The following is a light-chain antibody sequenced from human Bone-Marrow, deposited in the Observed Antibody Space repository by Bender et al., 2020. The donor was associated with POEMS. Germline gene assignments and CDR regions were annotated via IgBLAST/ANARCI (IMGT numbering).Light chain of an antibody. J-gene: IGLJ3*02. CDR2: EVT. CDR3: TSYADSASANWL. Sequence: QSALTQPASVAGSPGQSITISCTGASSDIGGYKFVSWYQQHPGKAPKLIIYEVTKRPSGVPDRFSGSKSGNTASLTVSGLQAEDEADYYCTSYADSASANWLFGGGTKLTVL. CDR1: SSDIGGYKF. V-gene: IGLV2-8*01.